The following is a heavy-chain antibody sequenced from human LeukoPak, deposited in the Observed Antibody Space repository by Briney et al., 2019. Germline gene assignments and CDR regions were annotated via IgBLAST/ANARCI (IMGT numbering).Heavy chain of an antibody. CDR1: GGTFSNYV. J-gene: IGHJ3*02. D-gene: IGHD3-10*01. CDR3: AVGVRGSGSYQIWGHAFDI. CDR2: IIPIFATA. Sequence: ASVKVSCKASGGTFSNYVINWVRQAPGQGLEWMGGIIPIFATADYAQKFQGRVTITADESTSTAYMELSSLRSEDTAVYYCAVGVRGSGSYQIWGHAFDIWGQRTMVTVSS. V-gene: IGHV1-69*13.